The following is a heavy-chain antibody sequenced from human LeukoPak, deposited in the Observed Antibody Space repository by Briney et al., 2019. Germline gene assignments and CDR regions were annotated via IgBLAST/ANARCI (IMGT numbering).Heavy chain of an antibody. V-gene: IGHV3-11*04. CDR3: AREGSSALPYNWFDP. CDR1: GFTFSDYY. CDR2: ISSSGSTI. D-gene: IGHD6-6*01. Sequence: GGSLRLSCAASGFTFSDYYMSWIRQAPGKGLEWVSYISSSGSTIYYADSVKGRFTISRDNAKNSLYLQMNSLRAEDTAVYYCAREGSSALPYNWFDPWGQGTLVTVSS. J-gene: IGHJ5*02.